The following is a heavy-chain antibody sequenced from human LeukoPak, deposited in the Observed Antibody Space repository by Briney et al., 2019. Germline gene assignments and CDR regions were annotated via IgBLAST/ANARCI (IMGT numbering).Heavy chain of an antibody. J-gene: IGHJ4*02. CDR2: IASKTDGGAT. CDR1: GLTVTNAW. D-gene: IGHD3-10*01. Sequence: KPEGSLRLSCSASGLTVTNAWMNWVRQAPGEGLDWVGRIASKTDGGATDYAAPVKGRFTISRDDSKTTLNLQMNSLKTEDTAVYYCTTGIRGDWGQGTLVTVSS. V-gene: IGHV3-15*07. CDR3: TTGIRGD.